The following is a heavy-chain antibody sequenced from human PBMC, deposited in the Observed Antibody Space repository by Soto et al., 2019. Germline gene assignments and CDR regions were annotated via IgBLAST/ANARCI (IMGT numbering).Heavy chain of an antibody. CDR2: IKSTAYGGTI. V-gene: IGHV3-15*07. CDR1: GFSFSVAW. Sequence: EAQLVESGGGLVKPGGSLRLSCAASGFSFSVAWMNWVRQAPGKGLEWVGRIKSTAYGGTIDYTTPVKGRFTISRDDSTSTMYLQMNSLEIEDTGVYYCTSHDVTEQNLQPCWGQGTLVTVSS. D-gene: IGHD2-21*02. J-gene: IGHJ4*02. CDR3: TSHDVTEQNLQPC.